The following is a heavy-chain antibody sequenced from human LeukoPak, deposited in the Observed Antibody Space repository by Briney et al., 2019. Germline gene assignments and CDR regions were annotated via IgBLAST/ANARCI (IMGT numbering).Heavy chain of an antibody. Sequence: SETLSLTCAVYGGSFSGYYWSWIRQPPGKGLEWIGEINHSGSTNYNPSLKSRVTISVDTSKNHFSLKLSSVTAADTAVYYCARANSYDGSGHYYEFAYWGQGTLVTVSS. CDR1: GGSFSGYY. D-gene: IGHD3-22*01. CDR3: ARANSYDGSGHYYEFAY. J-gene: IGHJ4*02. CDR2: INHSGST. V-gene: IGHV4-34*01.